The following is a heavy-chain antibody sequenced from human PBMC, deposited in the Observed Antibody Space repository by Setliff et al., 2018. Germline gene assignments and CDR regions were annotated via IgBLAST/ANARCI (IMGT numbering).Heavy chain of an antibody. V-gene: IGHV3-30*02. CDR3: VPHPNAYNDF. Sequence: GGSLRLSCTASEFTFSNYAMHWVRQAPGKGLEWVAYIRFDGRDRYYGDSVKGRFTISRDNSKNTLYLQMNSLRAEDTAVYYCVPHPNAYNDFWGQGTLVTVSS. CDR1: EFTFSNYA. CDR2: IRFDGRDR. D-gene: IGHD1-1*01. J-gene: IGHJ4*02.